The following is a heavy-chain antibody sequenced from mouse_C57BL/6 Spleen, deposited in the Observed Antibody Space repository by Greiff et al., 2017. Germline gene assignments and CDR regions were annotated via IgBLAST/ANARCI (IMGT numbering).Heavy chain of an antibody. D-gene: IGHD1-2*01. CDR1: GYAFSSSW. Sequence: LMESGPALVQPGASVKISCKASGYAFSSSWMHWVKQRPGKGLEWIGRTYPGDGDTPSNGKFKGPATLTADKSSSTAYIQLSSLTSEDSAVYFGARAATARYFDVWGTGTTVTVAS. V-gene: IGHV1-82*01. CDR3: ARAATARYFDV. J-gene: IGHJ1*03. CDR2: TYPGDGDT.